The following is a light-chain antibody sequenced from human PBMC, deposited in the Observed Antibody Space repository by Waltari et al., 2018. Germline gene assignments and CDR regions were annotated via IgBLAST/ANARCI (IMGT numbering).Light chain of an antibody. CDR3: AARDLTLPSWV. CDR2: ETY. V-gene: IGLV1-51*02. CDR1: TSNIGNNY. Sequence: QSMLTQPPSVSAAPGQKVTVSCSGSTSNIGNNYVSWYQQLPVAAPKLLIYETYKRPSGIPDRFSGSKSGSSATLDITGLQTGDEGDYYCAARDLTLPSWVFGGGTKVTVL. J-gene: IGLJ2*01.